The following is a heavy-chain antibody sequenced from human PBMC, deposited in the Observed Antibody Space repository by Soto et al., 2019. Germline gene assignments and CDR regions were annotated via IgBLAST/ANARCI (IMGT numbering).Heavy chain of an antibody. J-gene: IGHJ4*02. Sequence: QVQLVQSGAEMKKSGSSAKVSCQSSGGTFNTYAMNWVRQAPGQGPEWMGDISPMFGAANYAPKFQGRVTITADESTGTSYMQLSSLTSEDTALYFCAREVQVHTPAFVYWGQGTLVTVSS. CDR3: AREVQVHTPAFVY. V-gene: IGHV1-69*19. D-gene: IGHD3-10*01. CDR2: ISPMFGAA. CDR1: GGTFNTYA.